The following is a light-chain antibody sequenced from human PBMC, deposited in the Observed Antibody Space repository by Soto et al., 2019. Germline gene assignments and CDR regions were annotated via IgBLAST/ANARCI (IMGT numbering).Light chain of an antibody. CDR2: AAS. Sequence: DIQMTQSPSSVSASVGDRVTITCRASQDISRWLAWYQQKPGKAPKLLIYAASSLQSGVPSRFSGSGSGTDFTLTITSLQTEDFATYYCQQANSFPPWTFGQGTKVEIK. V-gene: IGKV1-12*01. J-gene: IGKJ1*01. CDR1: QDISRW. CDR3: QQANSFPPWT.